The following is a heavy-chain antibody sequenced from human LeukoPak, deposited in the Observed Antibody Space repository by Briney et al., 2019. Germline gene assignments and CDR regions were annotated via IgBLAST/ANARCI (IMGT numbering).Heavy chain of an antibody. CDR1: GFTFSSYA. D-gene: IGHD4-17*01. V-gene: IGHV3-30-3*01. Sequence: GGSLRLSCAASGFTFSSYAMHWVRQAPGKGLEWVAVISYDGSNKYYADSVKSRFTISRDNSENTLYLQMNSLRAEDTAVYYCARDGGGDYVALYYFDYWGQGTLVTVSS. CDR2: ISYDGSNK. J-gene: IGHJ4*02. CDR3: ARDGGGDYVALYYFDY.